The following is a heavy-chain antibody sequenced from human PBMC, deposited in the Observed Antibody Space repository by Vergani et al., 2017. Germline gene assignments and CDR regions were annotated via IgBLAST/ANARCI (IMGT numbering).Heavy chain of an antibody. V-gene: IGHV3-66*02. Sequence: VQLVESGGGVVQPGGSLRLSCAASGFTVSSNYMSWVRQAPGKGLEWVSVIYSGGSTYYADSVKGRFTISRDNSKNTRYLQRNSRRAEDTAVYYCARDNRYWGQGTLVTVSS. CDR2: IYSGGST. CDR3: ARDNRY. CDR1: GFTVSSNY. J-gene: IGHJ4*02.